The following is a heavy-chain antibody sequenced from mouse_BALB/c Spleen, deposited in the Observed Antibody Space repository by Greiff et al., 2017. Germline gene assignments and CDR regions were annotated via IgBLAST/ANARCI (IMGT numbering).Heavy chain of an antibody. Sequence: EVQRVESGGGLVQPGGSRKLSCAASGFTFSSFGMHWVRQAPEKGLEWVAYISSGSSTIYYADTVKGRFTISRDNPKNTLFLQMTSLRSEDTAMYYCARGILRRDYAMDYWGQGTSVTVSS. CDR3: ARGILRRDYAMDY. CDR2: ISSGSSTI. CDR1: GFTFSSFG. D-gene: IGHD1-1*01. V-gene: IGHV5-17*02. J-gene: IGHJ4*01.